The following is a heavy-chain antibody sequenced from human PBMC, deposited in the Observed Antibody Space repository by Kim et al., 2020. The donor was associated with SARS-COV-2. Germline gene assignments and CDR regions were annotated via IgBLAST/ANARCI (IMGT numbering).Heavy chain of an antibody. V-gene: IGHV4-59*01. D-gene: IGHD4-17*01. CDR2: IYYSGST. CDR3: ARVRVVHPVTTPIPYYFDY. CDR1: GGSISSYY. J-gene: IGHJ4*02. Sequence: SETLSLTCTVSGGSISSYYWSWIRQPPGKGLEWIGYIYYSGSTNYNPSLKSRVTISVDTSKNQFSLKLSSVTAADTAVHYCARVRVVHPVTTPIPYYFDYWGQGTLVTVST.